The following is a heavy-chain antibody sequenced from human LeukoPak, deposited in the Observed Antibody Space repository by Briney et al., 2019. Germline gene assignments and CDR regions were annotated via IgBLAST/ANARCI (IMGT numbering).Heavy chain of an antibody. V-gene: IGHV4-38-2*02. J-gene: IGHJ1*01. CDR1: GSSISRDYY. CDR3: AREVTGSTWSAEFQH. Sequence: PSETLSLTCTVSGSSISRDYYWGWIRQPPGKGLEWIGSFSHSGSAYYNPSLESRATISVDTPKNQFSLKLTAVTAADTAFYYCAREVTGSTWSAEFQHWGQGTLVTVSS. CDR2: FSHSGSA. D-gene: IGHD6-13*01.